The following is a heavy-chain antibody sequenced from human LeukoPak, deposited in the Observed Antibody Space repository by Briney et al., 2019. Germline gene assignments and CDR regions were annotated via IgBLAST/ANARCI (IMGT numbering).Heavy chain of an antibody. CDR1: GGTFSSYA. CDR3: ARPMTDYCDRGGYCGLYGL. V-gene: IGHV1-69*13. CDR2: IIPISDSA. J-gene: IGHJ4*02. Sequence: SVKVSCKASGGTFSSYAISWLRQAPGQSPEWMGGIIPISDSAHSAKRFQGRLTITAEESTSTVYMELSFLTSEDTAVYYCARPMTDYCDRGGYCGLYGLWGQGTLVIVSS. D-gene: IGHD3-22*01.